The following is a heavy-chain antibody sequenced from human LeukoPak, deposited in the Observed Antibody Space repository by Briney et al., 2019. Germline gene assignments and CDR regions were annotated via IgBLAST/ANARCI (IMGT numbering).Heavy chain of an antibody. D-gene: IGHD3-22*01. J-gene: IGHJ4*02. Sequence: GRSLRLSCAASGFTFSSYAMHWVRQAPGKGLGWVAVISYDGSNKYYADSVKGRFTISRDNSKNTLYLQMNSLRAEDTAVYYCARPNYYDSSGYSEGFPNFDYWGQGTLVTVSS. CDR3: ARPNYYDSSGYSEGFPNFDY. CDR2: ISYDGSNK. CDR1: GFTFSSYA. V-gene: IGHV3-30-3*01.